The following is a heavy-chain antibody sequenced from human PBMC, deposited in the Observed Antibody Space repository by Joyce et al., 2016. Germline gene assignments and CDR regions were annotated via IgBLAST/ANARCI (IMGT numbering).Heavy chain of an antibody. J-gene: IGHJ5*02. CDR3: ARFPVAGPDSRFDP. V-gene: IGHV3-53*01. D-gene: IGHD6-19*01. CDR1: GFTVTNTY. Sequence: EVQLVESGGGLIQPGGSLRLSCAASGFTVTNTYMTWVRQAPGKGLELVSISYSGGSTYYADSVKGRFTISRDNSKNSLYLQMNSLRPEDTAIYYCARFPVAGPDSRFDPWGQGTLVTVSS. CDR2: SYSGGST.